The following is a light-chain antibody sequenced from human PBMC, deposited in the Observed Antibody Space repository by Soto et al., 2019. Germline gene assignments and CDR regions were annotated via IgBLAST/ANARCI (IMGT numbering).Light chain of an antibody. V-gene: IGLV2-23*02. J-gene: IGLJ3*02. CDR3: CPYAGIITWV. Sequence: QSALTQPASVSGSPGQSITISCTGTSDDIGGHNHVSWYQQHPGNSPKVIIYEVSDRASGVSNRFSAFKSGTTASLTISGLQAEDEADYYCCPYAGIITWVCGGGTKLTVL. CDR2: EVS. CDR1: SDDIGGHNH.